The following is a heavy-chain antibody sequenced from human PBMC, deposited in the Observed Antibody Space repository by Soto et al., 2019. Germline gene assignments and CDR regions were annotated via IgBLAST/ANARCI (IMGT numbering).Heavy chain of an antibody. CDR3: ARDEDYGDYVLDY. CDR1: GFTFSSYW. V-gene: IGHV3-74*01. CDR2: INSDGSST. Sequence: EVQLVESGGGLVQPGGSLRLSCAASGFTFSSYWMHWVRQAPGKGLVWVSRINSDGSSTSYADSVKGRFTISRDNAKNTLYLQMNSLRAEDTAVNYCARDEDYGDYVLDYWGQGTLVTVSS. J-gene: IGHJ4*02. D-gene: IGHD4-17*01.